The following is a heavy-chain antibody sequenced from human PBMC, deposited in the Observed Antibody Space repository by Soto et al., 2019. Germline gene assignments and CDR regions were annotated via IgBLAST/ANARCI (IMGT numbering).Heavy chain of an antibody. V-gene: IGHV3-30-3*01. D-gene: IGHD3-22*01. CDR3: ARDLSDSSGYYPYYYYYGMDV. J-gene: IGHJ6*02. Sequence: PGGSLRLSCAASGFTFSSYAMHWVRQAPGKGLEWVAVISYDGSNKYYADSVKGRFTISRDNSKNTLYLQMNSLRAEDTAVYYCARDLSDSSGYYPYYYYYGMDVWGQGTTVTVSS. CDR2: ISYDGSNK. CDR1: GFTFSSYA.